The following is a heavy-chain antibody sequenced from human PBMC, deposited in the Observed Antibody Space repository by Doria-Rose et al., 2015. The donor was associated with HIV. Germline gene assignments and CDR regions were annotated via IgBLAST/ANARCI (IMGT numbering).Heavy chain of an antibody. CDR1: TFGDHA. D-gene: IGHD1-26*01. CDR3: ARVGWELLYSFDY. Sequence: TFGDHAMSWFRQASGKGLEWIGFIRSKAYGGTKEYAASVKGRVTISRDDSKSIAYLQLNSLKTEDTAVYFCARVGWELLYSFDYWGQGTL. V-gene: IGHV3-49*03. J-gene: IGHJ4*02. CDR2: IRSKAYGGTK.